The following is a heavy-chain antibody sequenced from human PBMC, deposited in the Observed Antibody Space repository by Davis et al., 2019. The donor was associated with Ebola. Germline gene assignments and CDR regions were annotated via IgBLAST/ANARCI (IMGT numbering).Heavy chain of an antibody. V-gene: IGHV3-73*01. D-gene: IGHD7-27*01. Sequence: PGGSLRLSCAASGFTFSGSAMHWVRQASGKGLEWIGRIRSKANSYATAYAASVKGRFTISRDDSKNTAYLQMNSLKTEDTAVYYCTRHGPSNWDQSWGQGTLVTVSS. CDR2: IRSKANSYAT. J-gene: IGHJ4*02. CDR3: TRHGPSNWDQS. CDR1: GFTFSGSA.